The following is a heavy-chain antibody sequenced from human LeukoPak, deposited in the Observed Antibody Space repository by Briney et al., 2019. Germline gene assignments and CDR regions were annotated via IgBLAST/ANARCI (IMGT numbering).Heavy chain of an antibody. Sequence: ASETLSLTCPVSGGSISSYYWSWIRQPPGKGLGWIGYIYYSGSTNYNPSLKSRVTISVDTSKNQFSLKLSSVTAADTAVYYCARLMYYYDSSGYYLDYWGQGTLVTVSS. D-gene: IGHD3-22*01. V-gene: IGHV4-59*01. J-gene: IGHJ4*02. CDR1: GGSISSYY. CDR3: ARLMYYYDSSGYYLDY. CDR2: IYYSGST.